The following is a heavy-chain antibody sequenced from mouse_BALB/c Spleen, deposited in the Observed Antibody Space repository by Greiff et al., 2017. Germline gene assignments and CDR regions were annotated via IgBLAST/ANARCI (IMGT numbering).Heavy chain of an antibody. V-gene: IGHV1-69*02. J-gene: IGHJ4*01. CDR1: GYTFPSYW. D-gene: IGHD1-1*01. CDR2: IDPSDSYT. CDR3: ARTGNYYGSSYERAMDY. Sequence: QVQLQQPGAELVKPGASVKLSCKASGYTFPSYWMHWVKQRPGQGLEWIGEIDPSDSYTNYNQKFKGKATLTVDKSSSTAYMQLSSLTSEDSAVYYCARTGNYYGSSYERAMDYWGQGTSVTVSS.